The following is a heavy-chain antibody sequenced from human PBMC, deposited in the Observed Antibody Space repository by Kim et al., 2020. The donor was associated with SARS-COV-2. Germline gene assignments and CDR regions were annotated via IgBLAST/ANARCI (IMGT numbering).Heavy chain of an antibody. J-gene: IGHJ5*02. Sequence: PSLKSRVTISVDTSTNQFSLKLSSVTAADTAVYYCARGGFWSGYNNWFDPWGQGTLVTVSS. CDR3: ARGGFWSGYNNWFDP. D-gene: IGHD3-3*01. V-gene: IGHV4-59*09.